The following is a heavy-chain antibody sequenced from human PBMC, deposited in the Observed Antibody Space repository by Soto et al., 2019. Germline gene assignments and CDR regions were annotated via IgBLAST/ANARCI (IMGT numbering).Heavy chain of an antibody. J-gene: IGHJ4*02. D-gene: IGHD3-22*01. CDR1: GFTFSSYE. CDR2: ISSSGSTI. CDR3: ARETSTPYYYDSSGSPFWDY. Sequence: GGSLRLSCAASGFTFSSYEMNWVRQAPGKGLEWVSYISSSGSTIYYADSVKGRFTISRDNAKNSLYLQMNSLRAEDTAVYYCARETSTPYYYDSSGSPFWDYWGQGTLVTVSS. V-gene: IGHV3-48*03.